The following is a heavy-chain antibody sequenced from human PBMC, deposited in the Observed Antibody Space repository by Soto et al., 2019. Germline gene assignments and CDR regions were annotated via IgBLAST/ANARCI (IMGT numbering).Heavy chain of an antibody. CDR3: AKGQEWDCSGGSCYFDY. V-gene: IGHV3-30*18. D-gene: IGHD2-15*01. CDR2: ISYDGSNK. CDR1: GFTFSSYG. J-gene: IGHJ4*02. Sequence: QVQLVESGGGVVQPGRSLRLSCAASGFTFSSYGMHWVRQAPGKGLEWVAVISYDGSNKYYADSVKGRFTISRDNSKNTLYLQMNSLRAEDTAVYYCAKGQEWDCSGGSCYFDYWGQGTLVTVSS.